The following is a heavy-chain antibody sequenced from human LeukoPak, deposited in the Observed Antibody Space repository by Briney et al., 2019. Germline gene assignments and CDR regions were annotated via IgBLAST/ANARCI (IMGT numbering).Heavy chain of an antibody. Sequence: GGSLRLSCAASGFTFSSYWMSWVRQAPGKGLEWVANIKQDGSEKYYVDSVKGRFTISRDNAKNSLHLQMNSLRAEDTAVYYCARDGPNVLLWFGELTNNWFDPWGQGTLVTVSS. CDR1: GFTFSSYW. V-gene: IGHV3-7*03. CDR2: IKQDGSEK. D-gene: IGHD3-10*01. J-gene: IGHJ5*02. CDR3: ARDGPNVLLWFGELTNNWFDP.